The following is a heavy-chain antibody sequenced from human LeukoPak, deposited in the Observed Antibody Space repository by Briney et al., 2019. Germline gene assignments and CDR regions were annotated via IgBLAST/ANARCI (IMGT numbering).Heavy chain of an antibody. D-gene: IGHD2-15*01. V-gene: IGHV4-61*02. CDR1: GGSISSGSYY. CDR3: ARAAYCSGGSCYPTYGFDP. CDR2: IYTSGST. Sequence: SQTLSLTCTVSGGSISSGSYYWSWIRQPAGKGLEWIGRIYTSGSTNYNPSLKSRVTISVDTSKNQFSLKLSSVTAADTAVYYCARAAYCSGGSCYPTYGFDPWGQGTLVTVSS. J-gene: IGHJ5*02.